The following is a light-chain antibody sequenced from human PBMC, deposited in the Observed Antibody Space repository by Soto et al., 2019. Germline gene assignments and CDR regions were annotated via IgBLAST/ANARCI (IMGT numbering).Light chain of an antibody. CDR1: SSDVGSYNL. Sequence: QSALTQPASVSGSPGQSITISCTGTSSDVGSYNLVSWYQQHTGKAPKLMIYEGSKRPSGVSNRFSGSKTGNTASLPISGLQAEDDADYYCCSYAGSSNYVFGPGTKLTVL. J-gene: IGLJ1*01. V-gene: IGLV2-23*01. CDR2: EGS. CDR3: CSYAGSSNYV.